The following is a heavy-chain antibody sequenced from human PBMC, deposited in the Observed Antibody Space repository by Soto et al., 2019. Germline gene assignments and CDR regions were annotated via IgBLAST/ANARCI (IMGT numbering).Heavy chain of an antibody. CDR1: GGSFSGYY. Sequence: PSETLSLTCAVYGGSFSGYYWSWIRQPPGKGLEWIGEINHSGSTNYNPSLKSRVTISVDTSKNQFSLKLSSVTAADTAVYYCARGRREWELLRDYYGMDVWGQGTTVTVSS. V-gene: IGHV4-34*01. D-gene: IGHD1-26*01. CDR2: INHSGST. CDR3: ARGRREWELLRDYYGMDV. J-gene: IGHJ6*02.